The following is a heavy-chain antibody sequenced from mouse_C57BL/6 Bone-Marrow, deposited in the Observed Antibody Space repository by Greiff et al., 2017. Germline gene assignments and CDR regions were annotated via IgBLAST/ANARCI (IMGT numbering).Heavy chain of an antibody. CDR1: GYTFTGYW. D-gene: IGHD1-1*01. V-gene: IGHV1-9*01. CDR3: VRRYYGSCYWFAY. CDR2: FLPGSGST. Sequence: QVQLKQSGAELMKPGASVKLSCKATGYTFTGYWIEWVKQRPGHGLEWIGEFLPGSGSTNYNEKFKGKATFTEDKSSNTAYMQLSSRTTEDSAIFYCVRRYYGSCYWFAYWGQETLVTVSA. J-gene: IGHJ3*01.